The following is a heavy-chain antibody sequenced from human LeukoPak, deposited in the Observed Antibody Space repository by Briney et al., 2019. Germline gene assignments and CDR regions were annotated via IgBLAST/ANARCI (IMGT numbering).Heavy chain of an antibody. CDR2: ISYDGSNK. J-gene: IGHJ4*02. CDR1: GFTFSSYA. Sequence: GRSLRLSCAASGFTFSSYAMHWVRQAPGKGLEWVAVISYDGSNKYYADSVKGRFTIPRDNSKNTLYLQMNSLRAEDTAVYYCARVDTAMVVFWGQGTLVTVSS. D-gene: IGHD5-18*01. V-gene: IGHV3-30*04. CDR3: ARVDTAMVVF.